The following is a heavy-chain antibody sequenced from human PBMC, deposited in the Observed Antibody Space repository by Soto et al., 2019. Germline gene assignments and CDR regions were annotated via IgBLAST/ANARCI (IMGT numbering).Heavy chain of an antibody. D-gene: IGHD3-22*01. J-gene: IGHJ4*02. CDR1: GGSFSSYA. Sequence: QVQLVQSGAEVKKPGSSVKVSCKTSGGSFSSYAINWVRQAPGQGLEWMGGIIPMFGTANYAQKFQDRVTITADESTSTAYLELSSLRSDDTAFYYCAREKFSGYSDFDYWGQGTLFTVSS. V-gene: IGHV1-69*01. CDR2: IIPMFGTA. CDR3: AREKFSGYSDFDY.